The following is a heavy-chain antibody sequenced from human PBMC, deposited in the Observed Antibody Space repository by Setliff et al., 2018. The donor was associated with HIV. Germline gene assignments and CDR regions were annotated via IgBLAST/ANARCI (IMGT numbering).Heavy chain of an antibody. CDR3: AREGPGLYSYGFSPEVVAEYFRH. CDR1: GYIFTSYG. V-gene: IGHV1-18*01. CDR2: ISNYNGNR. Sequence: ASVKVSCKASGYIFTSYGISWVRQAPGQGLEWMGWISNYNGNRNYAQKLQGRVTMTSDTSTSTAYMELRSLRSDDTAVYYCAREGPGLYSYGFSPEVVAEYFRHWGQGTLVTVSS. D-gene: IGHD5-18*01. J-gene: IGHJ1*01.